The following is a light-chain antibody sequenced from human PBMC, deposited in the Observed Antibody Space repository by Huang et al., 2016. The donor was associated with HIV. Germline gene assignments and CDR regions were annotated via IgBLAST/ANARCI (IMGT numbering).Light chain of an antibody. J-gene: IGKJ4*01. Sequence: IVMTQSPATLSESPGERVTVSCMANSSVSSNLAWYQHRLGQAPRLLIYGSSTRDPGIPDRFSGSGSGTDFSLTISSLQSEDFALYYCQQYNNWLLSFGGGTRVDI. V-gene: IGKV3-15*01. CDR3: QQYNNWLLS. CDR2: GSS. CDR1: SSVSSN.